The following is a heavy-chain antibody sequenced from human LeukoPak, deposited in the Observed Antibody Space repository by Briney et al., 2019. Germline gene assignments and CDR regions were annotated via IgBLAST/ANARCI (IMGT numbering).Heavy chain of an antibody. V-gene: IGHV1-3*01. D-gene: IGHD3-3*01. CDR2: RNAGNDDR. Sequence: GASVKVSCKASGGTFSSYAIHWVRQAPGQRLEWMGVRNAGNDDRKYSQRFQDRVTITRDTSASTAYMELSSLRSDDTAIYYCARDRHYDASTVFDPWGQGTLVTVSS. J-gene: IGHJ5*02. CDR3: ARDRHYDASTVFDP. CDR1: GGTFSSYA.